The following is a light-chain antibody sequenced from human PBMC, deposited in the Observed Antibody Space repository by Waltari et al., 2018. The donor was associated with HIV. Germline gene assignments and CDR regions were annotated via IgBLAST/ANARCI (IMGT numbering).Light chain of an antibody. Sequence: QLVVTQSPSASASLGASVKLTCTLTSGHSNYAIPCHQQQPEKGPRYLMKINSDGSHDKGDGIPDRFSGSSSGAERYLSISSLQSEDEADYYCQTWGTGIWVFGGGTKLTVL. CDR1: SGHSNYA. CDR3: QTWGTGIWV. CDR2: INSDGSH. V-gene: IGLV4-69*01. J-gene: IGLJ3*02.